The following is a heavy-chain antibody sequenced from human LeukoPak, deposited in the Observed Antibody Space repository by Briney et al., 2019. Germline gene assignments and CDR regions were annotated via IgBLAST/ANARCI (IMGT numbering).Heavy chain of an antibody. J-gene: IGHJ4*02. V-gene: IGHV3-23*01. CDR2: ISSSGDTT. Sequence: GGSLRLSCAASGFTFSNYAMNWVRQAPGKGLEWVSIISSSGDTTYYTDSVKGRFTISRDNSKNTLYLQITSLRVEDTAMYYCVRTSPIDYWGQGTLVSVSS. CDR1: GFTFSNYA. CDR3: VRTSPIDY. D-gene: IGHD2-2*01.